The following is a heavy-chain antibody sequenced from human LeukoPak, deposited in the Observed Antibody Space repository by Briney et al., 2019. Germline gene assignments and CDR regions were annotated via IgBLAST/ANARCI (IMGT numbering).Heavy chain of an antibody. CDR1: GGSISSYY. Sequence: SETLSLTCTVSGGSISSYYWSWIRQPPGKGLEWIGYIYYSGSTNYNSSLKSRVTISVDTSKNQFSLKLSSVTAADTAVYYCARGVVRRFLYDSSGYAFDGWGQGTLVTVSS. V-gene: IGHV4-59*01. CDR2: IYYSGST. D-gene: IGHD3-22*01. J-gene: IGHJ4*02. CDR3: ARGVVRRFLYDSSGYAFDG.